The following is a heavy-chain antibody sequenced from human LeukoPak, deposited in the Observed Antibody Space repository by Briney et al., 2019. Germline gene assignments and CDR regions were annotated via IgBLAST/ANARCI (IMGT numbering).Heavy chain of an antibody. CDR3: ARDQAGGPGWFDP. V-gene: IGHV1-46*01. J-gene: IGHJ5*02. CDR2: INPSGGST. CDR1: GYTFTSYY. Sequence: ASVNVSCKASGYTFTSYYMHWVRQAPGQGLEWMGIINPSGGSTSYAQKFQGRVTMTRDTSTSTVYMELSSLRSEDTAVYYCARDQAGGPGWFDPWGQGTLVTVSS. D-gene: IGHD2-15*01.